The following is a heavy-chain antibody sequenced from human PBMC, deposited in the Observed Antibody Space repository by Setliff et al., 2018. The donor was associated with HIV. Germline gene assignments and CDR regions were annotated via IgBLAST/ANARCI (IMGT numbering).Heavy chain of an antibody. CDR2: ISPQRGDP. J-gene: IGHJ4*02. CDR3: ARQLSNSFDY. Sequence: ASVKVSCKASGYTFMEYYIHWLRQAPGQGLEWMGWISPQRGDPKYAQNFEGRVTLTRDRSINTAYMEFSGLTSDDTAVYYCARQLSNSFDYWGQGTLVTVSS. V-gene: IGHV1-2*02. D-gene: IGHD1-1*01. CDR1: GYTFMEYY.